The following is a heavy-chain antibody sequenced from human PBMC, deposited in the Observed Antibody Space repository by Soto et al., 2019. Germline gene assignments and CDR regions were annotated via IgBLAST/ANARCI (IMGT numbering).Heavy chain of an antibody. V-gene: IGHV3-23*01. CDR3: ARYIPGVRYYGMDV. CDR2: IGESGAPT. J-gene: IGHJ6*02. D-gene: IGHD2-2*01. CDR1: GFTFSSYA. Sequence: GGSLRLSCAASGFTFSSYAMKWVRQAPGKGLEWVSLIGESGAPTYYADSVKGRFTISRDNSGNTLFLEMYSLRAEDTAVYYCARYIPGVRYYGMDVWGQGTTVTVSS.